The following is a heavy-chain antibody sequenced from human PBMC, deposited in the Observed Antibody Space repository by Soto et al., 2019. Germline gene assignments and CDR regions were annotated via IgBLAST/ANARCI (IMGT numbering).Heavy chain of an antibody. CDR2: IYSGGST. V-gene: IGHV3-53*04. Sequence: GGSLRLSCAASGFTVSSNYMSWVRQAPGKGLEWVSVIYSGGSTYYADSVKGRFTISRHNSKNTLYLQMNSLRAEDTAVYYCARLASRQWLVHFGAFDIWGQGTMVTVSS. D-gene: IGHD6-19*01. CDR1: GFTVSSNY. J-gene: IGHJ3*02. CDR3: ARLASRQWLVHFGAFDI.